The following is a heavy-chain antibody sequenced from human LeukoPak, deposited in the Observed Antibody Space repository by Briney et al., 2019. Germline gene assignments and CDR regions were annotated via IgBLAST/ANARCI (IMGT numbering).Heavy chain of an antibody. CDR2: INPNSGGT. V-gene: IGHV1-2*06. D-gene: IGHD2-2*01. Sequence: ASVKVSCKASGYTFTGYYMHWVRQAPGQGLEWMGRINPNSGGTNYAQKFQGRVTMTRDTSISTAYMELNRLRSDDTAVYYCARGADCSSTSCYLFDYWGQGALVTVSS. J-gene: IGHJ4*02. CDR1: GYTFTGYY. CDR3: ARGADCSSTSCYLFDY.